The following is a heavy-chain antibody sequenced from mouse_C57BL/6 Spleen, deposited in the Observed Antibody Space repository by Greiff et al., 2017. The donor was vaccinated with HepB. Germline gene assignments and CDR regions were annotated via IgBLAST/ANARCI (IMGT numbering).Heavy chain of an antibody. CDR1: GYTFTSYT. CDR3: ARSRGDGYYLDY. J-gene: IGHJ2*01. CDR2: INPSSGYT. V-gene: IGHV1-4*01. Sequence: QVQLKESGAELARPGASVKMSCKASGYTFTSYTMHWVKQRPGQGLEWIGYINPSSGYTKYNQKFKDKATLTADKSSSTAYMQLSSLTSEDSAVYYCARSRGDGYYLDYWGQGTTLTVSS. D-gene: IGHD2-3*01.